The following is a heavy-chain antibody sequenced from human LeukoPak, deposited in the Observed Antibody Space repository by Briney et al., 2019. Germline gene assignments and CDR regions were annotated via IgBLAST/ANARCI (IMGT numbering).Heavy chain of an antibody. CDR2: ISNSGTAI. CDR1: GFTFSGHE. V-gene: IGHV3-48*03. D-gene: IGHD1-26*01. Sequence: GGSLRLSCAASGFTFSGHEMNWVRQAPGKGLEWVSYISNSGTAIYYADSVKGRFTISRDNAKNSLYLQMNSLRAEDTALYYCARGENFLSGPYQGAFDYWGQGTLVTVSS. CDR3: ARGENFLSGPYQGAFDY. J-gene: IGHJ4*02.